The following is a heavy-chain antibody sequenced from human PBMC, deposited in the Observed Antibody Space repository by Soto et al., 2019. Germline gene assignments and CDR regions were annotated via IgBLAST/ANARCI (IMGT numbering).Heavy chain of an antibody. CDR2: ISGSGGST. Sequence: PGGSLRLSCAASGFTFSSYAMSWVRQAPGKGLEWVSAISGSGGSTYYADSVKGRFTISRDNSKNTLYLQMNSLRAEDTAVYYCAKDDYYDSSGYFEFDYWGQGTLVTVSS. D-gene: IGHD3-22*01. CDR1: GFTFSSYA. CDR3: AKDDYYDSSGYFEFDY. J-gene: IGHJ4*02. V-gene: IGHV3-23*01.